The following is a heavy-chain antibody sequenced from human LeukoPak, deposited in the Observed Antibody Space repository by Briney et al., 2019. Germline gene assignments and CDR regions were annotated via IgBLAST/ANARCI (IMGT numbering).Heavy chain of an antibody. CDR1: GGTFSSYA. D-gene: IGHD4-11*01. CDR2: IIPIFGTA. V-gene: IGHV1-69*05. J-gene: IGHJ5*02. Sequence: SVKVSCKASGGTFSSYAISWVRQAPGQGLEWMGGIIPIFGTANYAQKFQGRVTITTDESTSTAYMELSSLRSEDTAVYYCATGVTTLGRNWFDPWGQGTLVTVSS. CDR3: ATGVTTLGRNWFDP.